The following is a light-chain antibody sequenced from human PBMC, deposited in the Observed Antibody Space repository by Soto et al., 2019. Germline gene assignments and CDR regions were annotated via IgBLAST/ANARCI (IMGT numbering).Light chain of an antibody. CDR3: QTWGTGTLV. Sequence: QLVLTQLPSASASLGASVKLTCTLSSGHSSYAIAWHQQQPEKGPRYLMKLNSDGSHSKGDGIPDRFSGSSSGAERYLTISSLQSEDEADYYCQTWGTGTLVFGGGTKLTVL. V-gene: IGLV4-69*01. CDR1: SGHSSYA. J-gene: IGLJ2*01. CDR2: LNSDGSH.